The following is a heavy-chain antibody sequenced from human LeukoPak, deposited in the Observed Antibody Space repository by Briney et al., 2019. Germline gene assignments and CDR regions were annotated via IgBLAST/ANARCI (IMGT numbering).Heavy chain of an antibody. Sequence: GGSLRLSCAASGFMFDDYTMHWVRQAPGKGLEWGSLINWDGGSRYYAASVKGRFTVSRDNSKNSLYLQMNSLRTEDTALYYCAKGDVDSPMNFYHWGQGTLVTVSS. V-gene: IGHV3-43*01. J-gene: IGHJ4*02. CDR2: INWDGGSR. D-gene: IGHD5-18*01. CDR3: AKGDVDSPMNFYH. CDR1: GFMFDDYT.